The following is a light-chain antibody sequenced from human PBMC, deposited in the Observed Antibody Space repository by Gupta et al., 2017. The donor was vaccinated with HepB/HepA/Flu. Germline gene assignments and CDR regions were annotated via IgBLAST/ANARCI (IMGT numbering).Light chain of an antibody. CDR1: EDIKTF. V-gene: IGKV1-5*03. J-gene: IGKJ4*01. Sequence: DIRVIQSPSTLSTSVGERVTITCRASEDIKTFLAWYQQQPGKAPKLLIYQTSNLQSGVPSRFRGSGSGTEXTLTISXLQPDDSATYYCQQYDTFSRPTFGXGTKVEI. CDR3: QQYDTFSRPT. CDR2: QTS.